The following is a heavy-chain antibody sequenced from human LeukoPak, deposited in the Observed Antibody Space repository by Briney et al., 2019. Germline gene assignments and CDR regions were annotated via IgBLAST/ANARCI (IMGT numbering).Heavy chain of an antibody. Sequence: GGSLRLSCAASGSTFSTYSMNWVRQAPGKGLEWVSSISNSGTYIYYADSLKGRFTISRDNAKNSLYLQMNSLRAEDTAVYYCARRYCSSTNCYAFDYWGQGTLVTVSS. V-gene: IGHV3-21*01. D-gene: IGHD2-2*01. CDR2: ISNSGTYI. CDR1: GSTFSTYS. CDR3: ARRYCSSTNCYAFDY. J-gene: IGHJ4*02.